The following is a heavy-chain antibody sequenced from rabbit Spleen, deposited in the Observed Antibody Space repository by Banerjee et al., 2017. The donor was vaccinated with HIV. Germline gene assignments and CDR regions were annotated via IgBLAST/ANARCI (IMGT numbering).Heavy chain of an antibody. CDR3: ARDLVAVIGWNFNL. V-gene: IGHV1S40*01. CDR1: GFSFSSGYY. D-gene: IGHD1-1*01. CDR2: IAAGSGSTT. Sequence: QSLEESGGDLVKPGTSLTLTCTASGFSFSSGYYMCWVRQAPGKGLEWIACIAAGSGSTTYYANWAKGRFTISKTSSTTVTLQMTSLTAADTATYFCARDLVAVIGWNFNLWGPGTLVTVS. J-gene: IGHJ4*01.